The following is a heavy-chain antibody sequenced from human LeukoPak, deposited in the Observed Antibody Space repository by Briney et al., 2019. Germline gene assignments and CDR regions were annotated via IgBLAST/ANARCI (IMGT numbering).Heavy chain of an antibody. CDR3: ARSSRGDAFDI. CDR2: ISSSSSYI. J-gene: IGHJ3*02. CDR1: GFTFSSYG. D-gene: IGHD2-15*01. V-gene: IGHV3-21*01. Sequence: GGSLRLSCAASGFTFSSYGMHWVRQAPGKGLEWVSSISSSSSYIYYADSVKGRFTISRDNAKNSLYLQMNSLRAEDTAVYYCARSSRGDAFDIWGQGTMVTVSS.